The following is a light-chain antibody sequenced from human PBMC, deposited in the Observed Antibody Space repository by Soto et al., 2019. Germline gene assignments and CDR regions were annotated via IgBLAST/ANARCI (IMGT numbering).Light chain of an antibody. Sequence: DIQMNQSPSTLSASVGDRVTITCRASQSISSWLAWYQQKPGKAPKLLIYDASSLESGVPSRFSGSGSGTEFTLTISSLQPDDFATYYCQQSYGTPITFGQGTRLEI. CDR2: DAS. J-gene: IGKJ5*01. V-gene: IGKV1-5*01. CDR3: QQSYGTPIT. CDR1: QSISSW.